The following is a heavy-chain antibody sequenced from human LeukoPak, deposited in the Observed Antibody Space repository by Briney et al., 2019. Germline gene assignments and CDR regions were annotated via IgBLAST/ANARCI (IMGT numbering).Heavy chain of an antibody. D-gene: IGHD2-2*01. CDR3: AKDLSSSASQYYYYGMDV. V-gene: IGHV3-43*02. CDR1: GFTFSTYW. CDR2: ISGDGGST. J-gene: IGHJ6*02. Sequence: PGGSLRLSCAASGFTFSTYWMHWVSQDPGKGLEWVSLISGDGGSTYYADSVKGRFTISRDNSKNSLYLQMNSLRTEDTALYYCAKDLSSSASQYYYYGMDVWGQGTTVTVSS.